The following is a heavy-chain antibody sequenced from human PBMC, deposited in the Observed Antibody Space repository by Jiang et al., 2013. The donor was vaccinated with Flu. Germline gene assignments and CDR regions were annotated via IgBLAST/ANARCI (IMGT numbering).Heavy chain of an antibody. Sequence: VQLVESGGGLVQPGGSLRLSCAASGFTFSTYWMHWVRQAPGKGLVWVSRINPDGTTTNYADSVKGRFTVSRDNAKNTLYLQMNSLRAEDTAVYYCSRGGLEMSDYWGQGTLVTVSS. CDR1: GFTFSTYW. J-gene: IGHJ4*02. CDR3: SRGGLEMSDY. V-gene: IGHV3-74*01. CDR2: INPDGTTT. D-gene: IGHD5-24*01.